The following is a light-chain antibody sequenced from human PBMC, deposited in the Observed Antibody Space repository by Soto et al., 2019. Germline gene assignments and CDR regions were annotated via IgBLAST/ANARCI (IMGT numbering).Light chain of an antibody. J-gene: IGKJ1*01. CDR1: QGIGDT. CDR3: QQYGSSSWT. V-gene: IGKV3-15*01. Sequence: EIVLTQSPGTLSLSPGERATLSCRASQGIGDTLAWYQQKPGQTPRLLIYDTSIRATGVPARFSGSRSGAEFTLTISSLQSEDFAVYYCQQYGSSSWTFGQGTKVDI. CDR2: DTS.